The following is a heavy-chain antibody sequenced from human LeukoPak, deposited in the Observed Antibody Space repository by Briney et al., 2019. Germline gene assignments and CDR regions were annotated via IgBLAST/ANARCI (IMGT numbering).Heavy chain of an antibody. CDR1: GFTFSSYA. CDR2: ISGSGGST. V-gene: IGHV3-23*01. Sequence: PGGSLRLSCVASGFTFSSYAMSWVRQAPGKGLEWVSAISGSGGSTYYADSVKGRFTISRDNSKNTLYLQMNSLRAEDTAVYYCAKVPYDFWSGYLYYYYMDVWGKGTTVTVSS. D-gene: IGHD3-3*01. CDR3: AKVPYDFWSGYLYYYYMDV. J-gene: IGHJ6*03.